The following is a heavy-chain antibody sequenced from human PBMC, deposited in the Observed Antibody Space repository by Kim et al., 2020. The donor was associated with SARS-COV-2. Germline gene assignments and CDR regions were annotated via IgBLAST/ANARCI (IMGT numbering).Heavy chain of an antibody. V-gene: IGHV1-69*13. CDR3: ARDLSQGFNYGVFDS. CDR1: GGSFSTYA. CDR2: IIPMFPIP. J-gene: IGHJ4*02. Sequence: SVKVSCKASGGSFSTYAVSWVRQAPGPGLQWMGGIIPMFPIPNYAEHFEGRLTITADESTRTVYMELSSLTSEDTAIYFCARDLSQGFNYGVFDSWGQG. D-gene: IGHD5-18*01.